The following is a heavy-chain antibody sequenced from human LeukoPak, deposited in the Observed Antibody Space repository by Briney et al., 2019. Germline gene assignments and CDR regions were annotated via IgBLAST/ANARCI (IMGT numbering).Heavy chain of an antibody. CDR1: GFTSSSYS. CDR3: ARSIMGCSGGSCYSVYFDY. Sequence: GGSLRLSCAASGFTSSSYSMNWVRQAPGKGLEWVSSISSSSYIYYADSVKGRFTISRDNAKNSLYLQMNSLRAEDTAVYYCARSIMGCSGGSCYSVYFDYWGQGTLVTVSS. V-gene: IGHV3-21*01. D-gene: IGHD2-15*01. CDR2: ISSSSYI. J-gene: IGHJ4*02.